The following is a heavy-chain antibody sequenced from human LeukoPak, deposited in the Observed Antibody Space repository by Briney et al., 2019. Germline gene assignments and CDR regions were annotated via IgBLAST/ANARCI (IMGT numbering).Heavy chain of an antibody. J-gene: IGHJ4*02. CDR3: AKGGLSYPFDY. Sequence: GGSLRLSCAASGFTFDDYAMHWVRQAPGKGLEWVSDISWNSGSIGYADSVKGRFTISRDNAKNTLYLQMNSLRAEDTAVYYCAKGGLSYPFDYWGQGTLVTVST. CDR2: ISWNSGSI. V-gene: IGHV3-9*01. CDR1: GFTFDDYA. D-gene: IGHD2-8*01.